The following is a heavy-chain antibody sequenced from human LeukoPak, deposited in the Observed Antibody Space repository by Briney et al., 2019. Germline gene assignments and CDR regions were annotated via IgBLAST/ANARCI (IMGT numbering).Heavy chain of an antibody. CDR3: AKDLSVRTDYDFWSGPFDY. CDR2: ISGSGGST. V-gene: IGHV3-23*01. D-gene: IGHD3-3*01. Sequence: GGSLRLSCAASGFTFSSYAMSWVRQAPGKGLEWVSAISGSGGSTYYADSVRGRFTISRDNSKNTLYPQMNSLRAEDTAVYYCAKDLSVRTDYDFWSGPFDYWGQGTLVTVSS. CDR1: GFTFSSYA. J-gene: IGHJ4*02.